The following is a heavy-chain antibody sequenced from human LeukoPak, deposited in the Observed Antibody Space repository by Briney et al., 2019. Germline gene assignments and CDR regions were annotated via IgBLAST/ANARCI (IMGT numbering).Heavy chain of an antibody. Sequence: SQTLSLTCAISGDSVSSNSAAWNWIRQSPSRGLEWLGRTYYRSKWYNDYAVSVKSRITINPDTSKNQFSLQLNSVTPEDTAVYYCARFGAPSYYGSGSCYNLWGQGTLVTVSS. V-gene: IGHV6-1*01. CDR1: GDSVSSNSAA. CDR3: ARFGAPSYYGSGSCYNL. CDR2: TYYRSKWYN. D-gene: IGHD3-10*01. J-gene: IGHJ4*02.